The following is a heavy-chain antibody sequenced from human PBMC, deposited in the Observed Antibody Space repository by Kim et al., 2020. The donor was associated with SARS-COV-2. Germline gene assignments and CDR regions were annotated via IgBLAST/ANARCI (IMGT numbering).Heavy chain of an antibody. J-gene: IGHJ6*02. D-gene: IGHD6-13*01. CDR1: GYTFTSYA. CDR2: INAGNGNT. V-gene: IGHV1-3*01. Sequence: ASVKVSCKASGYTFTSYAMHWVRQAPGQRLEWMGWINAGNGNTKYSQKFQGRVTITRDTSASTAYMELSSLRSEDTAVYYCASDQDQQLVLLGGMDVWGQGTTVTVSS. CDR3: ASDQDQQLVLLGGMDV.